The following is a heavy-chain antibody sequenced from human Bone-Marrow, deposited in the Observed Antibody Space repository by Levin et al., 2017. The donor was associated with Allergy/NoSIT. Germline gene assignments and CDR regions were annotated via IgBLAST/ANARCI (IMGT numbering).Heavy chain of an antibody. V-gene: IGHV3-30*18. J-gene: IGHJ4*02. CDR2: ISYHGSDK. CDR3: AKVADSYDSTGYSDY. CDR1: GFIFSSYG. Sequence: GGSLRLSCGASGFIFSSYGMHWVRQAPGKGLEWVATISYHGSDKYYADSVKGRFTISRDNSKNTLYLQMSSLRVEDTAVYYCAKVADSYDSTGYSDYWGQGTLVTVSS. D-gene: IGHD3-22*01.